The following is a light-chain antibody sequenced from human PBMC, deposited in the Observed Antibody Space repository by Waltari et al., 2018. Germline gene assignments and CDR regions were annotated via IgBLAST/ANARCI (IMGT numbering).Light chain of an antibody. Sequence: QSALTQPASVSGSPGQSITIPCPGPSREPGGYNYASWYQQHPGKAPKLMIYDVNNRPPGVSNRFSGSKSGNTASLTISGLQAEDEADYYCVSYTSSITWVFGGGTKLTVL. CDR2: DVN. CDR3: VSYTSSITWV. CDR1: SREPGGYNY. V-gene: IGLV2-14*01. J-gene: IGLJ3*02.